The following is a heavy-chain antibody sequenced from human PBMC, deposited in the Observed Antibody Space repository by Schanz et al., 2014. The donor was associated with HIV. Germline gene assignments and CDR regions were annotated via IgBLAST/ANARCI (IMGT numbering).Heavy chain of an antibody. CDR1: GFIFRTHG. V-gene: IGHV3-30*18. CDR3: AKGQRGMVRGDIDH. CDR2: ISYDGSNK. J-gene: IGHJ4*02. D-gene: IGHD3-10*01. Sequence: QVQLVETGGGVVQPGRSLRLSCAASGFIFRTHGMHWVRQAPGKGLEWVAVISYDGSNKYYTDSVKGRFTISRDNSKNTLYLQMNSLRAEDTAVHYCAKGQRGMVRGDIDHWGQGTLVTVSS.